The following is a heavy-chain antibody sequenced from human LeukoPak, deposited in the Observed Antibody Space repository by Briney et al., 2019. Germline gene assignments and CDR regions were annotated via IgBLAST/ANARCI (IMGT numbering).Heavy chain of an antibody. J-gene: IGHJ4*02. V-gene: IGHV3-23*01. CDR2: ISGSGGST. CDR3: AKGGDYYGSGSYVDY. Sequence: GGSLRLSCAASGFTFSSYAMSWVRQAPGKGLEWVSAISGSGGSTYYADSVKGRFTISRDNSKNTLHLQMNSLRAEDTAVYYCAKGGDYYGSGSYVDYWGQGTLVTVSS. D-gene: IGHD3-10*01. CDR1: GFTFSSYA.